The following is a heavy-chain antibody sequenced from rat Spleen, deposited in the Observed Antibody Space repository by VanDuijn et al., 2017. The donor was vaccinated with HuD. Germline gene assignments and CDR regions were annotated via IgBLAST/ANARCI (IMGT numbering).Heavy chain of an antibody. CDR2: IWAGGST. CDR1: GFSLTSNG. Sequence: QVQLKESGPGLVQPSETLSLTCTVSGFSLTSNGVGWVRQPLGKGLVWMGTIWAGGSTNYNSAVQSRLSISRDTSKSQVFLKMNSLQPEDTGTYYCARRHYGYTDYFDYWGQGVMVTVSS. D-gene: IGHD1-9*01. CDR3: ARRHYGYTDYFDY. J-gene: IGHJ2*01. V-gene: IGHV2-72*01.